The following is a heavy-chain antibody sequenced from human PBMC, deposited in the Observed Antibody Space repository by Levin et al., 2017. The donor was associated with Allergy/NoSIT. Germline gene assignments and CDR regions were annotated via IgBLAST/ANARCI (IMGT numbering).Heavy chain of an antibody. D-gene: IGHD3-3*01. CDR3: TRAGLRFLEWSFGDY. J-gene: IGHJ4*02. Sequence: GGSLRLSCTASGFTFGDYAMSWVRQAPGKGLEWVGFIRSKAYGGTTEYAASVKGRFTISRDDSKSIAYLQMNSLKTEDTAVYYCTRAGLRFLEWSFGDYWGQGTLVTVSS. V-gene: IGHV3-49*04. CDR1: GFTFGDYA. CDR2: IRSKAYGGTT.